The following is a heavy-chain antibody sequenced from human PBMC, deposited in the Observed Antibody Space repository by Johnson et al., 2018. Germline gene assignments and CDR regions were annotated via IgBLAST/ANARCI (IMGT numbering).Heavy chain of an antibody. CDR3: ARDCLAYADYGCFQD. J-gene: IGHJ1*01. CDR1: GFTFSSYA. V-gene: IGHV3-23*04. CDR2: ISGSGDST. D-gene: IGHD4-17*01. Sequence: VQLVESGGGLVQPGGSLRLSCAASGFTFSSYAMSWVRQAPGTGLEWVPGISGSGDSTYYADSVKGRFTISRDNSKNTLYLQMNSLIIEDTAVYYCARDCLAYADYGCFQDWGQGTLVTVSS.